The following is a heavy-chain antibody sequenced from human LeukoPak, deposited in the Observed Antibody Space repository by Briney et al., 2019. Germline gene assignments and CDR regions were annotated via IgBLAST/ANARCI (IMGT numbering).Heavy chain of an antibody. CDR1: GYTFTSYG. Sequence: ASVKVSCKASGYTFTSYGISWVRQAPGQGLEWMGWISAYNGNTNYAQKLQGRVTMTTDTSTSTAYMELRSPRSDDTAVYYCARDYYDFPWYYYGMDVWGQGTTVTVSS. CDR3: ARDYYDFPWYYYGMDV. V-gene: IGHV1-18*01. J-gene: IGHJ6*02. CDR2: ISAYNGNT. D-gene: IGHD3-3*01.